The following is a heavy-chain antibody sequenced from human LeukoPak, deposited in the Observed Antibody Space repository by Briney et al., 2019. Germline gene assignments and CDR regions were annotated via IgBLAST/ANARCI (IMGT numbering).Heavy chain of an antibody. J-gene: IGHJ4*02. CDR2: ISGSGGST. V-gene: IGHV3-23*01. CDR1: GFTFSSYG. D-gene: IGHD3-10*01. Sequence: GGSLRLSCAASGFTFSSYGMSWVRQAPGKGLGWVSVISGSGGSTYYADSVKGRFTISRDNSKNTLYLEVISLTAEDTAVYYCAKDDAWLRFGEWSQGTLVTVSS. CDR3: AKDDAWLRFGE.